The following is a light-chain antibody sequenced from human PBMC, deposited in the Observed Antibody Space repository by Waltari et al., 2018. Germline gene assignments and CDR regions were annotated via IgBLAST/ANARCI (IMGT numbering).Light chain of an antibody. CDR2: EAV. J-gene: IGLJ1*01. CDR3: CSYTGSSTSYG. CDR1: SAELASYNL. Sequence: QSALTKPPSVSGSPVQSIPLSCTGASAELASYNLVSWYQHHPAKAPTLMIYEAVKRPSGVSNRFSGAKSRTTASLIISGLQADDEADYYCCSYTGSSTSYGCGSGTKVTVL. V-gene: IGLV2-23*01.